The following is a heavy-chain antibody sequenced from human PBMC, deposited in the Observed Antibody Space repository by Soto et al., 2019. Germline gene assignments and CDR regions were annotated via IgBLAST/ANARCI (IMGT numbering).Heavy chain of an antibody. D-gene: IGHD2-21*02. CDR2: IHYSGRT. CDR1: GASVSSGISY. V-gene: IGHV4-61*01. J-gene: IGHJ1*01. Sequence: QVQLQESGPGLEKPSETLSLTCTVSGASVSSGISYWSWIRQAPGKGLEWIGDIHYSGRTKYNPSLDSRVTISVDTSKNQFSLKLSSVTAADTAVYYCAREGPGGNSPEYFQHWGQGTLVTVCS. CDR3: AREGPGGNSPEYFQH.